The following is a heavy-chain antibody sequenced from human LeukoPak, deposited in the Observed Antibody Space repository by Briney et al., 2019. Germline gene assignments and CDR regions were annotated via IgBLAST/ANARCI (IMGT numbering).Heavy chain of an antibody. CDR3: AKDRGFVVGATDY. V-gene: IGHV3-48*01. J-gene: IGHJ4*02. D-gene: IGHD1-26*01. CDR1: GFTFGDYT. Sequence: GGSLRLSCAASGFTFGDYTMNWVRQAPGERLEWVSYISSSSGTIYYADSVKGRFTISRDNAKNSLYLQMNSLRAEDTAVYYCAKDRGFVVGATDYWGQGTLVTVSS. CDR2: ISSSSGTI.